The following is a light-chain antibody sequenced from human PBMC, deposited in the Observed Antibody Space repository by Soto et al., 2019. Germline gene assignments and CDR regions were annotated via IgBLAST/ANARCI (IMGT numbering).Light chain of an antibody. CDR1: QSISSY. J-gene: IGKJ4*01. CDR3: QQYNNWLT. Sequence: DIQMTQSPSSLSASVGDRVTITCRASQSISSYLNWYQQKPGKAPKLLIYAASSLQSGVPSRFSGSGSGTDFTLTISSLQPEDFATYYCQQYNNWLTFGGGTKVEIK. CDR2: AAS. V-gene: IGKV1-39*01.